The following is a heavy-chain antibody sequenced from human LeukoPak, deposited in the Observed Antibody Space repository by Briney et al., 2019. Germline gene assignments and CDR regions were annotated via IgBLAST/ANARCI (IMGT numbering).Heavy chain of an antibody. CDR3: ARRRYSGYDFPY. J-gene: IGHJ4*02. CDR2: INHSGST. CDR1: GGSFSGYY. V-gene: IGHV4-34*01. D-gene: IGHD5-12*01. Sequence: SETLSLTCAVYGGSFSGYYWSWIRQPPGKGLEWIGEINHSGSTNYNPSLKSRVTISVDTSKNQFSLKLSSVTAADTAVYYCARRRYSGYDFPYWGQGSLVTVSS.